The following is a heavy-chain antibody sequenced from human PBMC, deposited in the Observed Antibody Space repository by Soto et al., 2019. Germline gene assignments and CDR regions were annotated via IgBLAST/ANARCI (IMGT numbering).Heavy chain of an antibody. CDR3: ATDSKTTTQADY. J-gene: IGHJ4*02. CDR2: ISSTSTYT. CDR1: GFTFSNYA. D-gene: IGHD4-17*01. V-gene: IGHV3-21*05. Sequence: GGFLRLSCAASGFTFSNYAMNWVRQAPGTGLEWLSYISSTSTYTNYADSVKGRFTISRDNAKNSLYLQMNSLRAEDTAVYYCATDSKTTTQADYWGQGILVTVSS.